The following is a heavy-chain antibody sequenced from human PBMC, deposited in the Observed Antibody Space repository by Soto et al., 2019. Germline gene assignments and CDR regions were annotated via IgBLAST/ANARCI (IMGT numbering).Heavy chain of an antibody. D-gene: IGHD1-1*01. J-gene: IGHJ6*02. V-gene: IGHV4-39*01. CDR3: ARHMEILYGMDV. CDR1: GGSISSSGYY. CDR2: IYYSGST. Sequence: QLQLQESGPGLVKPSETLSLTCTVSGGSISSSGYYWGWIRQPPGKGLEWIGSIYYSGSTYYNPSLKSRVTIPVDTSKNQFSLKLSSVTAADTAVYYCARHMEILYGMDVWGQGTTVTVSS.